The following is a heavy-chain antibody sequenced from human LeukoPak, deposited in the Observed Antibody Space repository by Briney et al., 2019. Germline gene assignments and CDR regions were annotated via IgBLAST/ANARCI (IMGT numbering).Heavy chain of an antibody. CDR2: ISAYNGNT. D-gene: IGHD3-10*01. Sequence: ASVKVSCKASGYTFTSYGISWVRQAPGQGLEWMRWISAYNGNTNYAQKLQGRVTMTTDTSTSTAYMELRSLRSDDTAVYYCARGGIYYYGSGSYYIDDYWGQGTLVTVSS. J-gene: IGHJ4*02. CDR3: ARGGIYYYGSGSYYIDDY. V-gene: IGHV1-18*01. CDR1: GYTFTSYG.